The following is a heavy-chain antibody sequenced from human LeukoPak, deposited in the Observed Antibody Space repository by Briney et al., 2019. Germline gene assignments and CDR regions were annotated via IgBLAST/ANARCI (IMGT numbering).Heavy chain of an antibody. J-gene: IGHJ4*02. CDR2: IRYEGSNK. CDR3: AKDGRYCSGGSCLFPFDY. D-gene: IGHD2-15*01. CDR1: GFTFSSYG. V-gene: IGHV3-30*02. Sequence: PGGSLRLSCAASGFTFSSYGMHWVRQAPGKGLEWVAFIRYEGSNKYYADSVKGRFTISRDNSKNTLYLQMNSLRAEHTAVYYCAKDGRYCSGGSCLFPFDYWGQGTLVTVSS.